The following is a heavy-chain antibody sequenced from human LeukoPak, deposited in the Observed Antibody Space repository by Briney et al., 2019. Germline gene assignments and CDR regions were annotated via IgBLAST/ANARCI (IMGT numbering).Heavy chain of an antibody. J-gene: IGHJ3*02. CDR2: ISSTSNHK. D-gene: IGHD6-13*01. CDR1: RFIFRSFS. CDR3: ATRVTADSYDASDI. Sequence: GGSLRLSCAASRFIFRSFSMTWVSQAPGKGLEWVASISSTSNHKYHADSVKGRFTISRDNDKNSLYLQMNSLRAEDTALYYCATRVTADSYDASDIWGQGTMVTVSS. V-gene: IGHV3-21*06.